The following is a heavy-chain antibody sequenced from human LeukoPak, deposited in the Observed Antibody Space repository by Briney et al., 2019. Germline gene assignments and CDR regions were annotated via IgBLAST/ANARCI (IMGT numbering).Heavy chain of an antibody. CDR1: GFTFSSYG. Sequence: GGSLRLSCAASGFTFSSYGMHWVRQAPGKGLEWVAVISYDGSNKYYADSVKGRFTISRDNAKNTLYLQMNSLRAEDTAVYYCARDYQRFLEWLSGVFDYWGQGTLVTVSS. V-gene: IGHV3-30*03. CDR2: ISYDGSNK. D-gene: IGHD3-3*01. CDR3: ARDYQRFLEWLSGVFDY. J-gene: IGHJ4*02.